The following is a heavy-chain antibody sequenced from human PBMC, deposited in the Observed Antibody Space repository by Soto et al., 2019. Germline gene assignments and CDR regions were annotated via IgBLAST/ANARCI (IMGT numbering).Heavy chain of an antibody. CDR1: GASISSSAYY. Sequence: RSATLSLTSTVSGASISSSAYYWSWGRQPPGKGLEGIGYIFHSGSAYYNPSLKSRVTISVDTSKNQFSLKLTSVTAADTAVFYCARYTFGHDREYHYAMDVWGQGTTVTVS. CDR2: IFHSGSA. CDR3: ARYTFGHDREYHYAMDV. V-gene: IGHV4-30-4*01. D-gene: IGHD3-10*02. J-gene: IGHJ6*02.